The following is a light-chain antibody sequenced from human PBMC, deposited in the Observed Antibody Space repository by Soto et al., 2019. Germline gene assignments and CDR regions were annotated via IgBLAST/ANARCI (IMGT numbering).Light chain of an antibody. Sequence: QSALTQPASVSGSPGQSITISCTGTNSNVGNYNLVSWYQQHPGRAPKLLIYEATKRPSGVSNRFSASKSGNTASLTISGLQAEDEADYYCCSYAGRSDYVFGTGTKVTVL. CDR1: NSNVGNYNL. V-gene: IGLV2-23*01. J-gene: IGLJ1*01. CDR2: EAT. CDR3: CSYAGRSDYV.